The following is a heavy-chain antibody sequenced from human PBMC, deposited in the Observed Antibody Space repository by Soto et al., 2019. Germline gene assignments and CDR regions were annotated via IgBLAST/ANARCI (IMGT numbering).Heavy chain of an antibody. CDR1: GGSISSYY. CDR3: ARDRDGDYYFDY. D-gene: IGHD4-17*01. V-gene: IGHV4-59*01. CDR2: IYYSGST. Sequence: SETLSLTCTVSGGSISSYYWSWIRQPPGKGLEWIGYIYYSGSTNYNPSLKSRVTISVDTSKNQFSLKLSSVTAADTAVYYCARDRDGDYYFDYWGQGTLVTVSS. J-gene: IGHJ4*02.